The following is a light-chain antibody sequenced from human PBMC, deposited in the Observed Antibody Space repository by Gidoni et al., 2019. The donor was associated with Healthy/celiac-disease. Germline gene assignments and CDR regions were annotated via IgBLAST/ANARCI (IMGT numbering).Light chain of an antibody. Sequence: QSVLTQPHSVSGAPGQRVTISCTGSSSNIGAGYDVHWYQQLPGTAPKLLSYGNSNRPSGVPDRFSGSKSGTSASLAITGLQAEDEADYYCQSYDSSLSGSMVFGGGTKLTVL. V-gene: IGLV1-40*01. CDR3: QSYDSSLSGSMV. CDR1: SSNIGAGYD. CDR2: GNS. J-gene: IGLJ2*01.